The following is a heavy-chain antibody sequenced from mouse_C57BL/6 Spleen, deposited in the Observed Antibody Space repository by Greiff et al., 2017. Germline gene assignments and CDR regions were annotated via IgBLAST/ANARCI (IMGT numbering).Heavy chain of an antibody. CDR2: IDPSDSET. CDR1: GYTFTSYW. D-gene: IGHD1-1*01. Sequence: VQLQQPGAELVRPGSSVKLSCKASGYTFTSYWMHWVKQRPIQGLEWIGNIDPSDSETHYNQKFKDKATLTVDKSSSTAYMQLSSLTSEDSVVYYCARSGTTVVGYFDVWGTGTTVTVSS. V-gene: IGHV1-52*01. J-gene: IGHJ1*03. CDR3: ARSGTTVVGYFDV.